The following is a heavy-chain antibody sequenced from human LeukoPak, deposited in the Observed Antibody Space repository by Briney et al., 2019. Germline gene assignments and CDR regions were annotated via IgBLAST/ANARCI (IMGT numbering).Heavy chain of an antibody. CDR2: ISSSSSYI. V-gene: IGHV3-21*04. J-gene: IGHJ4*02. D-gene: IGHD3-9*01. CDR1: GFTFSSYS. CDR3: AGGLDVLRYFDWLSSKPYYFDY. Sequence: PGGSLGLSCAASGFTFSSYSMNWVRQAPGKGLEWVSSISSSSSYIYYADSVKGRFTISRDNSKNSLYLQMNSLRAEDTAVYYCAGGLDVLRYFDWLSSKPYYFDYWGQGTLVTVSS.